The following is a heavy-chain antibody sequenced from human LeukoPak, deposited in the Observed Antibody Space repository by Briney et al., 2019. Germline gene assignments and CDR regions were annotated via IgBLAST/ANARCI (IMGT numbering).Heavy chain of an antibody. CDR2: ISAYNSNT. D-gene: IGHD3-10*01. CDR1: GYSFTSYG. Sequence: ASVKVSCKASGYSFTSYGISWVRQAPGQGLEWMGWISAYNSNTNYAQNLQGRVTMTTDTSTSTVYLDLRSLRSDDTAVYYCAKDKKGGYYYGSGYDYWGQGTLVTVSS. J-gene: IGHJ4*02. CDR3: AKDKKGGYYYGSGYDY. V-gene: IGHV1-18*01.